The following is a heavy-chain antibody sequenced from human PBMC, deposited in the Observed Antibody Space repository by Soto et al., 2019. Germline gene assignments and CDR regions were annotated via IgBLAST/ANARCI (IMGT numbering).Heavy chain of an antibody. CDR3: SRRRGIVVNDY. V-gene: IGHV2-5*02. Sequence: QIPLKESGPTLVKPTQTLTLNCTFSGFSLSTSGVGVGWIRQPPGNALEWLALIYWDDDKRYSPSLKSRLTITKDTSKNQVVRTMTNMDPVDTATYYCSRRRGIVVNDYWGQGTLVTVSS. J-gene: IGHJ4*02. D-gene: IGHD6-19*01. CDR2: IYWDDDK. CDR1: GFSLSTSGVG.